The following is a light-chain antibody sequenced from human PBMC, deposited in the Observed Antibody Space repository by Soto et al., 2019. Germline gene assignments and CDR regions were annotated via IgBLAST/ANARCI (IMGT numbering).Light chain of an antibody. V-gene: IGKV3-11*01. J-gene: IGKJ4*01. CDR1: QSVSSY. Sequence: EIVLTQSPATLSLSPGERATLSCRASQSVSSYLAWYQQKPGQAPRLLIYDASNRATGIPARFSGSGSGTDFTLTISSLEPEDFAVYYCQQRSNWPPFFGGGTKVAIK. CDR3: QQRSNWPPF. CDR2: DAS.